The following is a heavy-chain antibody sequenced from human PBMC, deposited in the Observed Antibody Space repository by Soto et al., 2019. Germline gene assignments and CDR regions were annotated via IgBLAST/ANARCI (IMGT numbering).Heavy chain of an antibody. V-gene: IGHV3-21*01. CDR1: GFTFSSYS. D-gene: IGHD3-3*01. J-gene: IGHJ6*02. CDR3: ARDGRRDYDFWSGYPAPYYYYGMDV. Sequence: EVQLVESGGGLVKPGGSLRLSCAASGFTFSSYSMNWVRQAPGKGLEWVSSISSSSSYIYYADSVKGRFTISRDNAKNSLYLQMNRLRAEDTAVYYCARDGRRDYDFWSGYPAPYYYYGMDVWGQGTTVTVSS. CDR2: ISSSSSYI.